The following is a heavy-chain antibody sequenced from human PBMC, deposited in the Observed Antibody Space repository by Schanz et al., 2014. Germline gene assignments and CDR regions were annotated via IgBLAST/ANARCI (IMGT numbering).Heavy chain of an antibody. J-gene: IGHJ6*02. Sequence: EVQLLESGGGLVRPGGSLRLSCAASGFTFSNYAMSWVRQAPGKGLEWVSALSGSGGSTYYADSVKGRFTISRDSPKNTLYLQMNSLSADDTAVFYCAKGMGSCSGGTCYDYYYYGLDVWGQGTTVTVSS. V-gene: IGHV3-23*01. CDR3: AKGMGSCSGGTCYDYYYYGLDV. CDR1: GFTFSNYA. CDR2: LSGSGGST. D-gene: IGHD2-15*01.